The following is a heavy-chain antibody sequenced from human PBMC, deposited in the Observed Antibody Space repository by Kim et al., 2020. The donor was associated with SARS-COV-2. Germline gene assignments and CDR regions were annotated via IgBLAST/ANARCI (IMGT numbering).Heavy chain of an antibody. D-gene: IGHD3-10*01. V-gene: IGHV4-34*01. CDR1: GGSFSGYY. CDR3: ARGPLFRNYGVDD. CDR2: INHSGST. Sequence: SETLSLTCAVFGGSFSGYYWSWIRQPPGKGLEWIGEINHSGSTNYNASLKSRVTLSVDTSKNQFSLQLTSVTAADTAVYYCARGPLFRNYGVDDGGQGSTVTFSS. J-gene: IGHJ6*02.